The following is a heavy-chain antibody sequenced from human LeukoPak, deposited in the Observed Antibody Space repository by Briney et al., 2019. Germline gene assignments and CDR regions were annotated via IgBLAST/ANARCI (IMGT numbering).Heavy chain of an antibody. J-gene: IGHJ4*02. D-gene: IGHD6-13*01. V-gene: IGHV4-59*08. CDR3: ARLLAAAGAYYFDY. CDR2: IYYSGST. CDR1: GGSISSYY. Sequence: KASETLSLTCTVSGGSISSYYWSWIRQPPGKGLEWIGYIYYSGSTNYNPSLKSRVTISVDTSKNQFSLKLSSVTAVDTAVYYCARLLAAAGAYYFDYWGQGTLVTVSS.